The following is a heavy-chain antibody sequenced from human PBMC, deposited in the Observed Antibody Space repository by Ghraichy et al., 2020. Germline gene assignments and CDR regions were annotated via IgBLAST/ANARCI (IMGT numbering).Heavy chain of an antibody. Sequence: SVKVSCKASGGSFNNYAITWVRQAPGQGLEWLGRIIPMLGLTNYAQKFQGKVTITADTSTTLAHMELSSLTPEDTAVYFCAREHIRSYNYRAQTYYHGLDVWGQGTSVTVSS. J-gene: IGHJ6*02. CDR1: GGSFNNYA. CDR3: AREHIRSYNYRAQTYYHGLDV. CDR2: IIPMLGLT. D-gene: IGHD4/OR15-4a*01. V-gene: IGHV1-69*04.